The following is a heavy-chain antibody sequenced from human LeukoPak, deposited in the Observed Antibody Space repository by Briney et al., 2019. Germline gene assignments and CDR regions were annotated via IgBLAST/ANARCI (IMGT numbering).Heavy chain of an antibody. J-gene: IGHJ4*02. D-gene: IGHD2-2*01. CDR1: GFSFSSYG. V-gene: IGHV3-30*02. CDR2: IRYDGSNK. Sequence: GGSLRLSCAASGFSFSSYGMHWVRQAPGKGLEWVAFIRYDGSNKYYADSVMGRFTISRDNSKNTLYLQMNSLRAEDTAVYYCAKTGGGYCSSTSCFRWLDYWGQGTLVTVSS. CDR3: AKTGGGYCSSTSCFRWLDY.